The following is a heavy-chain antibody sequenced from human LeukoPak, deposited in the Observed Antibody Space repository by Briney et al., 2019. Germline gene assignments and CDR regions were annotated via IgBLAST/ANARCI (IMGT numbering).Heavy chain of an antibody. D-gene: IGHD3-16*02. Sequence: GGSLRLSCAASGFNFRHAAMTWVRQVPGKALEWVGLMWFSGDNALYADSVKGRFTISRDNSNDSLSLHMNSLRVEDTAMYYCVKDIELSAWGLGTMVTVSS. CDR2: MWFSGDNA. J-gene: IGHJ3*01. CDR1: GFNFRHAA. CDR3: VKDIELSA. V-gene: IGHV3-23*01.